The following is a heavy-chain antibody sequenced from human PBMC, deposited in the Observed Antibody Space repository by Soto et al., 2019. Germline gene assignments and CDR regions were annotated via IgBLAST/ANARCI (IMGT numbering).Heavy chain of an antibody. CDR3: ERVVMLPPYYYGMDV. CDR1: GYTFTSYY. CDR2: INPSGGST. D-gene: IGHD2-8*01. Sequence: ASVKVSCKASGYTFTSYYMHWVRQAPGQGLEWMGIINPSGGSTSYAQKFQGRVTMTRDTSTSTVYMELSSLRSEDTAVYYCERVVMLPPYYYGMDVWGQGTTVTVYS. J-gene: IGHJ6*02. V-gene: IGHV1-46*01.